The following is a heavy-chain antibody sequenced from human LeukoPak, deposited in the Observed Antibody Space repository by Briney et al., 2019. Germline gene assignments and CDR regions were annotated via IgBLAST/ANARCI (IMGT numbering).Heavy chain of an antibody. CDR1: GFTFSNAW. Sequence: GGSLRLSCAASGFTFSNAWMSWVRQAPGKGLEWVGRIKSKTDGGTTDYAAPVKGRFTISRDDSKNTLYLQMNSLKTEDTAVYYCTTEDCSSTSCYGLDAFDIWGQGTMVTVSS. D-gene: IGHD2-2*01. J-gene: IGHJ3*02. V-gene: IGHV3-15*01. CDR2: IKSKTDGGTT. CDR3: TTEDCSSTSCYGLDAFDI.